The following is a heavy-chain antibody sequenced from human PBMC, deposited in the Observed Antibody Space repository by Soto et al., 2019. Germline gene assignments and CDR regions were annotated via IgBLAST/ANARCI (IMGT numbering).Heavy chain of an antibody. V-gene: IGHV1-69*09. CDR2: INPILDST. Sequence: QAQVVQSGPAMKEPGSSVKVSCRASGIMSSGYGFSWVRQAPGQGLEWVGMINPILDSTHYAQNLQGRVSLSVDKSRDTAYLEVTSRRLEDTAIYFCATMKRARLDSWGRGTVVTVSS. CDR1: GIMSSGYG. D-gene: IGHD6-25*01. J-gene: IGHJ4*02. CDR3: ATMKRARLDS.